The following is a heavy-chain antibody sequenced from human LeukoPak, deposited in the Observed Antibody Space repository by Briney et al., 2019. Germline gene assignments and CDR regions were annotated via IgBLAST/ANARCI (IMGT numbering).Heavy chain of an antibody. D-gene: IGHD1-26*01. J-gene: IGHJ4*02. CDR1: GFTFSSNW. V-gene: IGHV3-74*01. Sequence: GGSLRLSCAASGFTFSSNWMHWVRQAPGKGLVWVSRIKGDGSSTSYADSVKGRFTISRDNAKNTLSLQMNSLRAEDTAVYYCVRDGVGAPPFDYWGQGALVTVSS. CDR2: IKGDGSST. CDR3: VRDGVGAPPFDY.